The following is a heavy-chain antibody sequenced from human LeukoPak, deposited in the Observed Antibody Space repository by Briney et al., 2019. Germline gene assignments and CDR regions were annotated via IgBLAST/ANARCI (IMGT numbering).Heavy chain of an antibody. J-gene: IGHJ4*02. V-gene: IGHV3-48*01. CDR1: GFTFSDYS. CDR3: ARDYKYAFDN. Sequence: GGSLRLSCAASGFTFSDYSMNWVRLAPGKGLEWISYIGIDSGNTNYADSVKGRFTISGDKAKNSLYLQMNSLRVEDTAVYYCARDYKYAFDNWGQGTLVTVSS. CDR2: IGIDSGNT. D-gene: IGHD5-24*01.